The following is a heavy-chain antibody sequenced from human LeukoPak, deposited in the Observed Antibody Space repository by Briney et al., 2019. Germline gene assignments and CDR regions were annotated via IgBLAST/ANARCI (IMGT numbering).Heavy chain of an antibody. D-gene: IGHD3-22*01. CDR1: GFTFSSYA. V-gene: IGHV3-23*01. CDR2: ISGSGGST. Sequence: PGGSLRLSCAASGFTFSSYAMSWVRQAPGKGLEWVSAISGSGGSTYYADSVKGRFTISRDNSKNTLYLQMSSLRAEDTAVYYCAKETGQTYYYDSSGYYPAWGQGTLVTVSS. J-gene: IGHJ5*02. CDR3: AKETGQTYYYDSSGYYPA.